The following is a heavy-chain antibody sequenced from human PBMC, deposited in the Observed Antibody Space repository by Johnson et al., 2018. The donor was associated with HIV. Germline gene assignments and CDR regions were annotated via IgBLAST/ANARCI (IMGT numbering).Heavy chain of an antibody. D-gene: IGHD6-13*01. CDR1: GFTFEDYG. J-gene: IGHJ3*02. CDR2: ISYDGSNI. Sequence: VQLVESGGGVVRPGGSLRLSCAASGFTFEDYGMSWVRQAPGKGLEWVAVISYDGSNIYYVDSVKGRFTISRDNSKNTLYLQMNSLRAEDTAVYYCARAGLSIAAAGTPPGAFDIWGQGTMVTVSS. CDR3: ARAGLSIAAAGTPPGAFDI. V-gene: IGHV3-30*03.